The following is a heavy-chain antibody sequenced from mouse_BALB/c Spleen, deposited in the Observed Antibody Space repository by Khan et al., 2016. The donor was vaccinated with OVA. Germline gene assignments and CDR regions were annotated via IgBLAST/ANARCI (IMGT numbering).Heavy chain of an antibody. CDR3: AREWAAWFPY. Sequence: QVQLQQSGTELARPGASVKLSCKASGYTFTDYYINWMRQRTGQGLEWIGEFYPGSDNAYYNEKFKGKATLTADKSSSTAYMQLSSLTSEDSAVYFCAREWAAWFPYGGQGTLVTVSA. J-gene: IGHJ3*01. CDR1: GYTFTDYY. V-gene: IGHV1-77*01. CDR2: FYPGSDNA.